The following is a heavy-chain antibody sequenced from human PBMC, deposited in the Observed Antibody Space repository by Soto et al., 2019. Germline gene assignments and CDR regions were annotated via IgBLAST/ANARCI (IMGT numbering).Heavy chain of an antibody. J-gene: IGHJ4*02. Sequence: SETLSLTCTVSGGSISTTYYWGWVRQPPGKGLEWIGSIHYSGSTYYNLSLKSRVTISMETSKNQFSLKLRSVTAADTAVYYFAVLLHGSARYTHYWGQRTLVTVSS. CDR2: IHYSGST. V-gene: IGHV4-39*01. CDR1: GGSISTTYY. D-gene: IGHD3-10*01. CDR3: AVLLHGSARYTHY.